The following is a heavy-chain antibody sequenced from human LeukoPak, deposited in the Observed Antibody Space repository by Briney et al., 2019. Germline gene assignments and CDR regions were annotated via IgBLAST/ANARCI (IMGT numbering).Heavy chain of an antibody. V-gene: IGHV3-30*02. D-gene: IGHD6-13*01. CDR2: IRYDGSNK. Sequence: GGSLRLSCAASGFTFSSYGVHWVHQAPGKGLEWAAFIRYDGSNKYYADSVKGRFTISRDNSKNTLYLQMNSLRAEDTAVYYCAKLTSHPSSSWDDYWGQGTLVTVSS. CDR3: AKLTSHPSSSWDDY. CDR1: GFTFSSYG. J-gene: IGHJ4*02.